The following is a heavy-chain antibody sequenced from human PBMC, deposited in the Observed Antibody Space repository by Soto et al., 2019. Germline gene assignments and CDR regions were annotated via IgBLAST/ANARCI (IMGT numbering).Heavy chain of an antibody. Sequence: GESLKISCAASGFTFSDYYMSWIRQAPGKGLEWVSYISSSSSYTNYADSVKGRFTISRDNAKNSLYLQMNSLRAEDTAVYYCARSGNIVVVPAARADYYYYYGMDVWGQGTTVTVSS. D-gene: IGHD2-2*01. CDR1: GFTFSDYY. CDR3: ARSGNIVVVPAARADYYYYYGMDV. V-gene: IGHV3-11*06. CDR2: ISSSSSYT. J-gene: IGHJ6*02.